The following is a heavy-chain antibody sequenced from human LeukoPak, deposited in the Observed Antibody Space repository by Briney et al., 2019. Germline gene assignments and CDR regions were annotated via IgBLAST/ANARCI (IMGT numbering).Heavy chain of an antibody. J-gene: IGHJ3*02. CDR2: INPSGGST. D-gene: IGHD3-22*01. CDR1: GYTFTSYY. Sequence: ASVTVSCTASGYTFTSYYMHWVRQAPGQGLEWMGIINPSGGSTSYAQKFQGRVTMTRDMSTSTVYMELSSLRSEDTAVYYCARGANYYDSSGLDAFDIWGQGTMVTVSS. CDR3: ARGANYYDSSGLDAFDI. V-gene: IGHV1-46*01.